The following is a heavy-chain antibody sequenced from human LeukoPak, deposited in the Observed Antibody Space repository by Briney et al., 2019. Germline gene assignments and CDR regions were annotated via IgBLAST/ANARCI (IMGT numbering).Heavy chain of an antibody. J-gene: IGHJ4*02. CDR2: ISGSGGTT. CDR1: GFTFSSYA. CDR3: ARDGGYDFWSGYYQDY. Sequence: GGSLRLSCAASGFTFSSYAMSWVRQAPGKGLELVSGISGSGGTTYYADSVKGRFTISRDNSKDTLYLQMNSLRAEDTAVYYCARDGGYDFWSGYYQDYWGQGTLVTVSS. V-gene: IGHV3-23*01. D-gene: IGHD3-3*01.